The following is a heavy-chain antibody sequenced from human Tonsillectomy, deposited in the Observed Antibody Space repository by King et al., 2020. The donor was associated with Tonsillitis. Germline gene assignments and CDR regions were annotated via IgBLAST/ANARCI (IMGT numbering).Heavy chain of an antibody. CDR3: TTELSFRYCGGDCYTPFDY. D-gene: IGHD2-21*02. Sequence: VQLVESGGGLVKPGGSLRLSCAASGFIFSNTWMTWVRQAPGKGLEWVGRIKSKTDGGTTDYAAPVKGRFTISRDDSKNTLYLQMNSLKTEDTAVYYCTTELSFRYCGGDCYTPFDYWGQGTLVTVSS. CDR1: GFIFSNTW. CDR2: IKSKTDGGTT. V-gene: IGHV3-15*01. J-gene: IGHJ4*02.